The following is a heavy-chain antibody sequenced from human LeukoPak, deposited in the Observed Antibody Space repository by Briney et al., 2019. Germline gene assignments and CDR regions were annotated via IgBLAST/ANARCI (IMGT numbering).Heavy chain of an antibody. D-gene: IGHD2-2*01. CDR2: IYSGGTP. V-gene: IGHV3-53*04. CDR1: GFTVSSNY. J-gene: IGHJ4*02. CDR3: ARGEQYCSSTSCCAY. Sequence: PGGSLRLSCAASGFTVSSNYMSWVRQAPGKGLEWDSVIYSGGTPYYADSVKGRFTISRHNSKNTLYLQMNSLRAEDTAVYYCARGEQYCSSTSCCAYWGQGTLVTVSS.